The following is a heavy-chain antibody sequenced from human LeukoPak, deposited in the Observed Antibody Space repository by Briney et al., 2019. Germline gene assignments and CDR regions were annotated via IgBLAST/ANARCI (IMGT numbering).Heavy chain of an antibody. CDR1: GGSISSGGYY. J-gene: IGHJ3*02. Sequence: PSETLSLTCTVSGGSISSGGYYWSWIRQHPGKGLEWIGYIYYSGSTYYNPSLKSRITISADTSKNQFSLKLSSVTAADTAVYYCARAVSSALAFDIWGQGTMVTVSS. CDR2: IYYSGST. V-gene: IGHV4-31*03. D-gene: IGHD2-2*01. CDR3: ARAVSSALAFDI.